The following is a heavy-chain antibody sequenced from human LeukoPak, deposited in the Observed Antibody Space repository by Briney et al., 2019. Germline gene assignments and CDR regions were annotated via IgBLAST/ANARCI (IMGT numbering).Heavy chain of an antibody. CDR2: IYYSGST. D-gene: IGHD2-2*01. J-gene: IGHJ4*02. Sequence: SETLSLTCTVSGGSISSYYWSWIRQPPGKGLEWIGYIYYSGSTNYNPSLKSRVTISVDTSKNQFSLKLSSVTAADTAVYYCAKVPAATFDYWGQGTLVTVSS. V-gene: IGHV4-59*01. CDR3: AKVPAATFDY. CDR1: GGSISSYY.